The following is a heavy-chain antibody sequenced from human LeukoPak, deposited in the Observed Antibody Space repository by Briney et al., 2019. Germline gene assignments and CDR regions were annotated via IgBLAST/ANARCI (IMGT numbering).Heavy chain of an antibody. CDR3: ARSDGYGLVDI. Sequence: KASETLSLTCAVYGGSFSGYYWSWIRQPPGKGLEWIGEINHSGSTNYNPSLQSRVIIIIDTPKNHFSLTLSSVTAADTAVYYCARSDGYGLVDIWGQGTMVTVSS. CDR2: INHSGST. CDR1: GGSFSGYY. V-gene: IGHV4-34*01. D-gene: IGHD3-10*01. J-gene: IGHJ3*02.